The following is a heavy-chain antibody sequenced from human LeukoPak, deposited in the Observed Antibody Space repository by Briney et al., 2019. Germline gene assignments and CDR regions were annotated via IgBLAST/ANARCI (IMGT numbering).Heavy chain of an antibody. D-gene: IGHD3-9*01. V-gene: IGHV3-21*04. Sequence: GGSLRLSCAASGFTFSSYSMNWVRQAPGKGLEWVSSISSSSSYIYYADSVKGRFTISRDNAKNSLYLQMNSLRAEDTALYYCAKGVYDILTGYYGPYDYWGQGTLVTVSS. J-gene: IGHJ4*02. CDR2: ISSSSSYI. CDR1: GFTFSSYS. CDR3: AKGVYDILTGYYGPYDY.